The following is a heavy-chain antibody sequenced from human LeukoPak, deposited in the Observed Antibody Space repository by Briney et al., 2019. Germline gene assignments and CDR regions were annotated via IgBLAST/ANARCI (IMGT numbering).Heavy chain of an antibody. Sequence: GGSLRLSCAASGFTFDNYAMSWVRQTPGKGLEWVSGIGGSGDDTSYADSVKGRFTVSRDNSKNTLYLQMNSLRAEDTAVYYCAREWRGAFDYWGQGTLVTVSS. D-gene: IGHD4/OR15-4a*01. V-gene: IGHV3-23*01. CDR2: IGGSGDDT. CDR3: AREWRGAFDY. J-gene: IGHJ4*02. CDR1: GFTFDNYA.